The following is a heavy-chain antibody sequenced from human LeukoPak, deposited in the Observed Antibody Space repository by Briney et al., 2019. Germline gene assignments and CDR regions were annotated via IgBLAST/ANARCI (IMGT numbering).Heavy chain of an antibody. J-gene: IGHJ6*04. D-gene: IGHD3-10*01. CDR3: AKSYGSGGYYYGMDV. CDR1: GYTFTVYY. CDR2: INPNSGGT. V-gene: IGHV1-2*04. Sequence: GASVTVSFKASGYTFTVYYMHWVRQAPGQGLEWMGWINPNSGGTNYAQKFQGWVTMTRDTSISTAYMELSRLRSDDTAVYYCAKSYGSGGYYYGMDVWGKGTTVTVSS.